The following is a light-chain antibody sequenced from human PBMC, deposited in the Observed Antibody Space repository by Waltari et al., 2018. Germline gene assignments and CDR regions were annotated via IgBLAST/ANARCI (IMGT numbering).Light chain of an antibody. CDR2: GAS. V-gene: IGKV3-20*01. CDR3: QHYVRLPAT. J-gene: IGKJ1*01. Sequence: EIVLTQSPGTLSLSPGERATLSCRAIQSVRGSLAWYQQNAGQAPRLLIYGASSRATGIPDRFSGSGSGTDFSLTISRLEPEDFAVYYCQHYVRLPATFGQGTKVEI. CDR1: QSVRGS.